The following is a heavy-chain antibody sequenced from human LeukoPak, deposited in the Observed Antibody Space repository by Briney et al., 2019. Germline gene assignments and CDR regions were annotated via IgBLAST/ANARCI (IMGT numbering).Heavy chain of an antibody. D-gene: IGHD3-3*01. CDR3: TTLSYDVHY. CDR2: IKSNPDGGTA. V-gene: IGHV3-15*05. Sequence: VRQXXXXGLEWVGRIKSNPDGGTADYAAPVKGRFIISRDDSKNTLYLQLNSLKTEDTAVYYCTTLSYDVHYWGQGTLVTVSS. J-gene: IGHJ4*02.